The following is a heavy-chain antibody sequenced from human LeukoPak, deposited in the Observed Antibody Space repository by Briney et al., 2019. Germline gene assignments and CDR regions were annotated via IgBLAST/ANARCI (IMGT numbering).Heavy chain of an antibody. CDR3: ARGYCSGGSCRDTAFDI. CDR1: GFTFSSYS. V-gene: IGHV3-21*01. J-gene: IGHJ3*02. CDR2: ISSSSSYI. D-gene: IGHD2-15*01. Sequence: GGSLRLSCAASGFTFSSYSMNWVRQAPGKGLEWVSSISSSSSYIYYADSVKGRFTISRDNDKNSLYLQMNSLRAEDTAVYYCARGYCSGGSCRDTAFDIWGQGTMVTVSS.